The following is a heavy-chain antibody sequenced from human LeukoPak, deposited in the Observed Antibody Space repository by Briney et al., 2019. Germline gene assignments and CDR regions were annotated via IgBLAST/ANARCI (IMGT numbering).Heavy chain of an antibody. CDR3: AKLAFYETSTPLRDISF. CDR1: GFPFNTYA. V-gene: IGHV3-23*01. Sequence: GGSLRLSCAASGFPFNTYAMSWVRQAPGKGLEYISVIRPTGTNTYYASSVKGRFTISRDDSRTTVYLQMSSLGAEDTAIYYCAKLAFYETSTPLRDISFWGQGTLVTVSS. J-gene: IGHJ4*02. D-gene: IGHD3-3*02. CDR2: IRPTGTNT.